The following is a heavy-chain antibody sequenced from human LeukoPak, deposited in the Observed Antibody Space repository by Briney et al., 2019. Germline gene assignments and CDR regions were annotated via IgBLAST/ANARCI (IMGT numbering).Heavy chain of an antibody. J-gene: IGHJ4*02. Sequence: ASVKVSCKASGGTFSSYAISWVRQAPGQGLEWMGRIIPILGIANYAQKFQGRVTITADKSTSTAYMELSSLRSEDTAVYYCARDTNPMVRGILFDYWGQGTLVTVSS. CDR1: GGTFSSYA. CDR2: IIPILGIA. D-gene: IGHD3-10*01. CDR3: ARDTNPMVRGILFDY. V-gene: IGHV1-69*04.